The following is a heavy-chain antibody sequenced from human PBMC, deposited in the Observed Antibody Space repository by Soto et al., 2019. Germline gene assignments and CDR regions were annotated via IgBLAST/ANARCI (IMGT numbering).Heavy chain of an antibody. Sequence: QVQLVQSGAEVKKPGASVKVSCKASGYTFTSYGINWVRQAPGQGLEWMGWISAYNVHTDYAQKLQGRITMTTDTSTSTAYMVLRSLRSDDTAVFYCARDRGFDFGRENYFYYYGMDVWGQGTTVTVSS. J-gene: IGHJ6*02. D-gene: IGHD3-10*01. CDR1: GYTFTSYG. CDR2: ISAYNVHT. V-gene: IGHV1-18*01. CDR3: ARDRGFDFGRENYFYYYGMDV.